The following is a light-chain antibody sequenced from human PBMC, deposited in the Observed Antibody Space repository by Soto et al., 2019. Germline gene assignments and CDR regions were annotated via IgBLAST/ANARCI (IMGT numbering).Light chain of an antibody. CDR1: QSVGNS. CDR3: LQYNKWPPWT. CDR2: GAS. Sequence: VMTQSPATLSVSPGERVTLSCRASQSVGNSLAWYRQKPGQAPRLLVYGASTRATGIPARFSGSGSGTEFTLTISSLQSEDFAVYYCLQYNKWPPWTFGQGTKVDIK. J-gene: IGKJ1*01. V-gene: IGKV3-15*01.